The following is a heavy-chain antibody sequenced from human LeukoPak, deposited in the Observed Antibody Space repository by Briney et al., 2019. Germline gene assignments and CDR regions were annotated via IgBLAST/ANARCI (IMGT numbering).Heavy chain of an antibody. D-gene: IGHD3-10*01. CDR3: AREGVTLVRGVVLDYYGMGV. J-gene: IGHJ6*02. V-gene: IGHV6-1*01. CDR2: TYYKSKWYN. CDR1: GDSVSSSSAT. Sequence: KPSQTLSLTCPISGDSVSSSSATWNWIRQSPSRGLEWLGRTYYKSKWYNDYAVSVKSRITINPDTSSNQFSLQLNSVTPEDTAVYYCAREGVTLVRGVVLDYYGMGVWGQGTTVTVSS.